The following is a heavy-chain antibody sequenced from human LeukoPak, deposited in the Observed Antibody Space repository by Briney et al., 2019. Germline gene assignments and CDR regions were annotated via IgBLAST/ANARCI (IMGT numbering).Heavy chain of an antibody. CDR3: ARDGVTMDPLYYFDY. V-gene: IGHV3-30-3*01. Sequence: GRSLRLSCAASGFTFSSYAMHWVRQAPGKGLEWVAVISYDGSNKYYADSVKGRFTISRDNSKNTLYLQMNSLRAEDTAVYYCARDGVTMDPLYYFDYWGQGTLVTVSS. CDR1: GFTFSSYA. CDR2: ISYDGSNK. J-gene: IGHJ4*02. D-gene: IGHD3-10*01.